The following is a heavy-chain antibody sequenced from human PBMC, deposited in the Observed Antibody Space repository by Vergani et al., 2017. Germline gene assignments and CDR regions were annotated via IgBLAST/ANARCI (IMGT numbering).Heavy chain of an antibody. D-gene: IGHD1-1*01. CDR1: GFTFSSHA. CDR2: SKNTGDST. CDR3: GKGGWNYWFDS. Sequence: EVQLLQSEGAVVQPGGSLRLSCVASGFTFSSHAMSWVRQGHGQGLEWVSSSKNTGDSTHYADSVKGRFTISRDNSKNTLYLQMNSLRVEDTAVYYCGKGGWNYWFDSWVQGTLVIVS. V-gene: IGHV3-23*01. J-gene: IGHJ5*01.